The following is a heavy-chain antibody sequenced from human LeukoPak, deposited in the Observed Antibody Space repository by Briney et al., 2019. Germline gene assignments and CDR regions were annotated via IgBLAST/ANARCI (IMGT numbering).Heavy chain of an antibody. CDR3: ALTYYYDSSGYYFPEYFQH. J-gene: IGHJ1*01. CDR2: IYTSGTT. Sequence: PSQTLSLTCTVSGASFSSGTYYWTWIRQPAGKGLEWIGRIYTSGTTNYNPSLKSRVTMSLDTSENQFSLKLSSVTAADTAVYYCALTYYYDSSGYYFPEYFQHWGQGTLVTVSS. V-gene: IGHV4-61*02. CDR1: GASFSSGTYY. D-gene: IGHD3-22*01.